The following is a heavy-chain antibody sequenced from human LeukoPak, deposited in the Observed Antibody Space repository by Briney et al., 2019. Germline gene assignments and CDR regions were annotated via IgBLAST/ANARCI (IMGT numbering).Heavy chain of an antibody. CDR2: VYHSGST. J-gene: IGHJ5*02. V-gene: IGHV4-38-2*02. CDR3: ARVPGVYYDRLTGYGSGWFDP. D-gene: IGHD3-9*01. Sequence: SETLSLTCTVSGYSISSGYYWGWVRQPPGQGLEWIGTVYHSGSTYYNPSLRSRVTISVETSKNQFSLKVRSMTAADTAVYYCARVPGVYYDRLTGYGSGWFDPWGQGTLVTVSS. CDR1: GYSISSGYY.